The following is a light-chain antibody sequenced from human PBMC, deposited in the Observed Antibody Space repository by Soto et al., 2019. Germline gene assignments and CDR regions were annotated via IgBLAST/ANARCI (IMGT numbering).Light chain of an antibody. Sequence: EIVLTQSPGTLSLSPGERATLSCRASQSVSSSYLAWYQQKPDQAPRLLIYGASSRATGIPDRFSGSGSGTDFTLTISRLEPEDFAVYYCQQYGSSAAFGQGTKVEIK. J-gene: IGKJ1*01. CDR3: QQYGSSAA. CDR2: GAS. CDR1: QSVSSSY. V-gene: IGKV3-20*01.